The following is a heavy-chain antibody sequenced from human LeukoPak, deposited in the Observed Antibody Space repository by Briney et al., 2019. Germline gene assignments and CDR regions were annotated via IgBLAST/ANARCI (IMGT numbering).Heavy chain of an antibody. J-gene: IGHJ4*02. V-gene: IGHV4-59*01. Sequence: SETLSLTCTVSGGSISSYYLSWIRQPPGKGLEWIGYIYYSGSTNYNPSLKSRVTISVDTSKNQFSLKLSSVTAADTAVYYCARADGSGSYYSPPLGYWGQGTLVTVS. CDR1: GGSISSYY. CDR2: IYYSGST. D-gene: IGHD3-10*01. CDR3: ARADGSGSYYSPPLGY.